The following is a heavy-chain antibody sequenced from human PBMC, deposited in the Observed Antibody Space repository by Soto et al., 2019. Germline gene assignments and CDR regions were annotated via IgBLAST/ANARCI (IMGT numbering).Heavy chain of an antibody. Sequence: GGSLRLSCAASGFTFSSYSMNWVRQAPGKGLEWVAVISYDGSNKYYADSVKGRFTISRDNSKNTLYLQMNSLRAEDTAVYYCAKAPLRPFYYYYGMDVWGQGTTVTVSS. CDR1: GFTFSSYS. CDR3: AKAPLRPFYYYYGMDV. V-gene: IGHV3-30*18. J-gene: IGHJ6*02. CDR2: ISYDGSNK.